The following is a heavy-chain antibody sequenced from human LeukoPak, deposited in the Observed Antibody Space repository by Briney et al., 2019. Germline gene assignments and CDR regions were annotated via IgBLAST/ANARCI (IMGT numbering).Heavy chain of an antibody. V-gene: IGHV4-39*07. CDR2: IYYHENT. Sequence: SETLSLTCTVSGGSISSSSDYWGWIRQAPGKGLEWIGSIYYHENTYYNSSLKSRVTISVDTSKNQFSLRLNSVTAADTAMYYCARGFDSSSGWYPAFDIWGHGTMGTVSS. D-gene: IGHD6-19*01. CDR3: ARGFDSSSGWYPAFDI. J-gene: IGHJ3*02. CDR1: GGSISSSSDY.